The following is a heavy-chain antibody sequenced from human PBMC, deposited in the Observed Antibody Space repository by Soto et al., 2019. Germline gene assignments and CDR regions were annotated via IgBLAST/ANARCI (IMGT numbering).Heavy chain of an antibody. CDR1: GGSFSGYY. D-gene: IGHD2-15*01. CDR2: INHSGST. V-gene: IGHV4-34*01. Sequence: SETLSLTCAVYGGSFSGYYCSWIRQPPWKGLEWIGEINHSGSTNYNPSLKSRVTISVDTSKNQFSLKLSSVTAADTAVYYCAGSYCSGGSCSQRWFDPWAQGTLVAVSS. CDR3: AGSYCSGGSCSQRWFDP. J-gene: IGHJ5*02.